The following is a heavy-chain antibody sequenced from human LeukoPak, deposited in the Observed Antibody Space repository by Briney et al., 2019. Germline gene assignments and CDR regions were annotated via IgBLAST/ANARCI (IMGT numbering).Heavy chain of an antibody. Sequence: SEPLSLTCAVYGGSFSGYYWSWIRQPPGKGLEWIGEINHSGSTNYNPSLKSRVTISVDTSKNQFSLKLSSVTAADTAVYYCAKVEGGYSGYDSLQYYYGMDVWGQGTTVTVSS. CDR2: INHSGST. CDR1: GGSFSGYY. CDR3: AKVEGGYSGYDSLQYYYGMDV. J-gene: IGHJ6*02. V-gene: IGHV4-34*01. D-gene: IGHD5-12*01.